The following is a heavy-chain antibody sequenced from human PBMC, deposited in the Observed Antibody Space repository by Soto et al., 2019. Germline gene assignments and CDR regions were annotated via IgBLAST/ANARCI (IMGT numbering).Heavy chain of an antibody. CDR1: GGSISSGGYY. CDR3: ARARYYLLYFDY. J-gene: IGHJ4*02. V-gene: IGHV4-31*03. D-gene: IGHD2-21*01. CDR2: IYYSGST. Sequence: PSETLSLTCTVSGGSISSGGYYWSWIRQHPGKGLEWIGYIYYSGSTYYNPSLKSRVTISADTSKNQFSLKLSSVTAADTAVYYCARARYYLLYFDYWGQGTLVTVSS.